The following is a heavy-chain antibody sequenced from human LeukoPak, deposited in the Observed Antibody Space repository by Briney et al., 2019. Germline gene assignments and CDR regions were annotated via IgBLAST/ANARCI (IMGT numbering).Heavy chain of an antibody. CDR3: ARGYDSTGYFST. Sequence: GASVKVSCKASGYIFSSYEMNWVRQAPGQGLEWMGWINTTTGNPTYAQGFTGRFVFSLDTSVSTAYLQISSLNPEDSAVYFCARGYDSTGYFSTWGQGTLVTVSS. V-gene: IGHV7-4-1*02. J-gene: IGHJ4*02. CDR1: GYIFSSYE. CDR2: INTTTGNP. D-gene: IGHD3-22*01.